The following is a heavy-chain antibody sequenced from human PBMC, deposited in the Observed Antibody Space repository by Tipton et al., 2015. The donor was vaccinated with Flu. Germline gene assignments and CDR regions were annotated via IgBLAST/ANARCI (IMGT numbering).Heavy chain of an antibody. V-gene: IGHV4-31*03. CDR2: IHYSGRT. CDR1: GGSISSIGYY. CDR3: SRLADVLTGSNWFDP. Sequence: LRLSCNVSGGSISSIGYYWSWIRQHPGKGLEWIGHIHYSGRTDYNPSLQSRVAISLDKSENHFSLRLDSVTAADTAVYFCSRLADVLTGSNWFDPWGPGVLVTVSS. J-gene: IGHJ5*02. D-gene: IGHD3-9*01.